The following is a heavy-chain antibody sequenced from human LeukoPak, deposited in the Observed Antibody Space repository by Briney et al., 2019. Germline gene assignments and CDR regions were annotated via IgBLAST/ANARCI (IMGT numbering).Heavy chain of an antibody. CDR3: ARAIGYSGYDLFY. V-gene: IGHV3-23*01. CDR1: GFTFSSYA. CDR2: FSGSGGST. J-gene: IGHJ4*02. D-gene: IGHD5-12*01. Sequence: GGSLRLSCAASGFTFSSYAMSWVRQAPGKGLEWVSAFSGSGGSTYYADSVKGRFTISRDNAKNSLYLQMNSLRAEDTAVYYCARAIGYSGYDLFYWGQGTLVTVSS.